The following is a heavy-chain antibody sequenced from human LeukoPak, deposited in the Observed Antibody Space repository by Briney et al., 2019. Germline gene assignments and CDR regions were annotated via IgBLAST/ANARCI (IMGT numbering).Heavy chain of an antibody. D-gene: IGHD3-22*01. V-gene: IGHV3-15*01. Sequence: GGSLRLSCAASGFTFSSYGMHWVRQAPGKGLEWVGRIKSKTDGGTTDYAAPVKGRFTISRDDSKNTLYLQMNSLKTEDTAVYYCTSPTYYYDSSGYPTDYWGQGTLVTVSS. CDR2: IKSKTDGGTT. CDR1: GFTFSSYG. J-gene: IGHJ4*02. CDR3: TSPTYYYDSSGYPTDY.